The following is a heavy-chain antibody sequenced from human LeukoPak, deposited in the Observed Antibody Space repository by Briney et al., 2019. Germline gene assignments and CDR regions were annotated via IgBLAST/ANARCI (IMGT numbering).Heavy chain of an antibody. CDR2: IYYSGST. V-gene: IGHV4-39*07. J-gene: IGHJ6*03. D-gene: IGHD5-12*01. CDR3: ARGVMVATPDYYYYYYMDV. Sequence: SETLSLTCTVSGGSISSYYWAWIRQPPGKGLEWIGSIYYSGSTYYNPSLKSRVTISVDTSKNQFSLKLSSVTAADTAVYYCARGVMVATPDYYYYYYMDVWGKGTTVTISS. CDR1: GGSISSYY.